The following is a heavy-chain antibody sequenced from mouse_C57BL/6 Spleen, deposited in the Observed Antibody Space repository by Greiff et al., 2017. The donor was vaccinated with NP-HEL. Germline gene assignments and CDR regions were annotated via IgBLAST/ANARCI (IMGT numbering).Heavy chain of an antibody. V-gene: IGHV1-80*01. CDR2: IYPGDGDT. CDR3: ARGDGKDYAMDY. J-gene: IGHJ4*01. Sequence: VQLQQSGAELVKPGASVKISCKASGYAFSSYWMNWVTPRPGTGLEWIGQIYPGDGDTNYNGKFKGKATLTADKSSSTAYMQLSSLTSEDSAVYFCARGDGKDYAMDYWGQGTSVTVSS. D-gene: IGHD2-3*01. CDR1: GYAFSSYW.